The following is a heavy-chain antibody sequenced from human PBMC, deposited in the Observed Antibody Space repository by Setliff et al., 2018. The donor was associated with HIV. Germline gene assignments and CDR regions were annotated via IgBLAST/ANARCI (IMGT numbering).Heavy chain of an antibody. D-gene: IGHD6-19*01. Sequence: SETLSLTCTVSGGSITSGSYYWSWIRQPAGKGLEWIGRIYSNGSTYYNPSLESRVTISVDTSKNQFSLKLSSVTAADTAVYYCAREVAGTEDHWGQGTLVTVYS. CDR3: AREVAGTEDH. CDR2: IYSNGST. V-gene: IGHV4-61*02. J-gene: IGHJ4*02. CDR1: GGSITSGSYY.